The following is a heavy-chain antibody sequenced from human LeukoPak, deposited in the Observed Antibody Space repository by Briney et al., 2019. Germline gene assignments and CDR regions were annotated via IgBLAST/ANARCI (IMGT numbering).Heavy chain of an antibody. Sequence: GGSLRLSCAASGFTFSDYYMSWIRQAPGKGLEWVSYISSSSSYTNYADSVKGRFTISRDNAKNSLYLQMNSLRAGDTAVYYCARDTRGYSGYDDYGMDVWGQGTTVTVSS. CDR2: ISSSSSYT. V-gene: IGHV3-11*05. CDR1: GFTFSDYY. J-gene: IGHJ6*02. CDR3: ARDTRGYSGYDDYGMDV. D-gene: IGHD5-12*01.